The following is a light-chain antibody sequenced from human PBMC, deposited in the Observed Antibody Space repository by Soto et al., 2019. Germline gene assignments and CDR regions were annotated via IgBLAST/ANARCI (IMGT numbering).Light chain of an antibody. V-gene: IGKV3-20*01. J-gene: IGKJ1*01. Sequence: EIVLTQSPATLSLSPGERAALSCRASQNIGTYLAWYQHKPGQAPSVLIFGASTRANGVPDRFSGSGSGTDFTLTISRLEPEDFAVYYCQQYGSSGTFGQGTKVDIK. CDR3: QQYGSSGT. CDR1: QNIGTY. CDR2: GAS.